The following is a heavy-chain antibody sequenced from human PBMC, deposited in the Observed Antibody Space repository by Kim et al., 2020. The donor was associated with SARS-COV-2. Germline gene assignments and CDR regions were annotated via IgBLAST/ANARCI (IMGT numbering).Heavy chain of an antibody. V-gene: IGHV4-4*02. CDR3: ARVYYGSGTYYYYYYMDV. CDR2: IYHSGST. Sequence: SETLSLTCAVSGGSISSSNWWSWVRQPPGKGLEWIGEIYHSGSTNYNPSLKSRVTISVDKSKNQFSLKLSSVTAADTAVYYCARVYYGSGTYYYYYYMDVWGKGTTVTVSS. D-gene: IGHD3-10*01. CDR1: GGSISSSNW. J-gene: IGHJ6*03.